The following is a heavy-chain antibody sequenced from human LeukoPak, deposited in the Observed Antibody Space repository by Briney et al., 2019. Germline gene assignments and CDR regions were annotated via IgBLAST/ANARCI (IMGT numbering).Heavy chain of an antibody. D-gene: IGHD3-22*01. J-gene: IGHJ4*02. CDR2: INQDGSDQ. V-gene: IGHV3-7*04. Sequence: WGSLRLSCAASGFTFSTKWMSWVRQAPGKGLEWVATINQDGSDQYYVDSVKGRFTISRDNAKNSLDLQMNSLRAEDTAVYYCARDYSSGRDFWGQGTLVTVSS. CDR1: GFTFSTKW. CDR3: ARDYSSGRDF.